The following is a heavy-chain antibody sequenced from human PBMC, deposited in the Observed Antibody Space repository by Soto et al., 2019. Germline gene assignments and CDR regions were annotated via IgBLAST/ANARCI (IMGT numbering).Heavy chain of an antibody. CDR1: GYTFTGYY. V-gene: IGHV1-2*04. D-gene: IGHD3-10*01. CDR2: INPNSGGT. J-gene: IGHJ3*02. Sequence: QVQLVQSGAEVKKPGASVKVSCKASGYTFTGYYMHWVRQAPGQGLEWMGWINPNSGGTNYAQKFQGWVTMTRDTSISTASMELSRLRSDDTAVYYCARGTMITMVRGVITFDAFDIWGQGTMVTVSS. CDR3: ARGTMITMVRGVITFDAFDI.